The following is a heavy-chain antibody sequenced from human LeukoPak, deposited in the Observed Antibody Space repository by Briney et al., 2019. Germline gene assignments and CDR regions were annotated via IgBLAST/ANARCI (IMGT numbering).Heavy chain of an antibody. J-gene: IGHJ4*02. D-gene: IGHD6-19*01. V-gene: IGHV3-30*02. CDR3: AKADIAVFDF. CDR1: GFNFSNYG. CDR2: IWYDGSNA. Sequence: HPGGSLRLSCAASGFNFSNYGMHWVRQAPGKWLEWVTFIWYDGSNAYYADSVKGRFSISRDGSKNTIYLQMDSLRPEDTAIYFCAKADIAVFDFWGRGTLVTVSS.